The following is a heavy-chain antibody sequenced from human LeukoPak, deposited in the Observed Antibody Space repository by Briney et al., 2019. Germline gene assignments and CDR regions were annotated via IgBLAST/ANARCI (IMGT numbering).Heavy chain of an antibody. V-gene: IGHV6-1*01. CDR1: GDIVSSNSAA. CDR3: ARDRYSSSWYPSGMDV. Sequence: SQTLSLTCAISGDIVSSNSAAWNWIRQSPSRGLEWLGRTYYRSKWYNDYAVSVKSRITINPDTSKNQFSLQLNSVTPEDTAVYYCARDRYSSSWYPSGMDVWGQGTTVTVSS. D-gene: IGHD6-13*01. J-gene: IGHJ6*02. CDR2: TYYRSKWYN.